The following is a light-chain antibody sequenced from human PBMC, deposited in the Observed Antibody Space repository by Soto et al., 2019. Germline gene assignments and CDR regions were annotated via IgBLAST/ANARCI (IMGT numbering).Light chain of an antibody. Sequence: DIQMTQSPSTLSASVGDTVTVTCRASQSVSGWLAWYQQKPGEAHKLLIYDAYALPRGVQSRFSGSGSGTDFTLTIRSLQPEDFATYFCKQGYSRPRTFGQGTKVDIK. J-gene: IGKJ1*01. CDR2: DAY. CDR3: KQGYSRPRT. CDR1: QSVSGW. V-gene: IGKV1-5*01.